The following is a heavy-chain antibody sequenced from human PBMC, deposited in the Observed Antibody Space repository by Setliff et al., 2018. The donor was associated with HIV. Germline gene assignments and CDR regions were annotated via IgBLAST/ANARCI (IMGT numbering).Heavy chain of an antibody. CDR2: IYWDDDR. D-gene: IGHD3-3*01. CDR1: GFSLSTSEVG. J-gene: IGHJ4*02. CDR3: ARVPSTLYDWDY. Sequence: SGPTLVNPTQTLALTCTFSGFSLSTSEVGVGWIRQPPGKALEWLGTIYWDDDRRYTPSLQNRLTITKDTSKNQVVLTMTNMAPADTATYYCARVPSTLYDWDYWGQGTLVTVSS. V-gene: IGHV2-5*02.